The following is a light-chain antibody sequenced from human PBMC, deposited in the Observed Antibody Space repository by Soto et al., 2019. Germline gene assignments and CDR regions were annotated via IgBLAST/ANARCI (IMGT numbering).Light chain of an antibody. Sequence: QSVLTQPPSASGSPGQSVTISCTGTSSDVGGYNYVSWYQQHPGKAPKLMIYEVSKRPSGVPDRFSGSKSGNTACLTVSGLQAEDEADYYCSSYAGTMVFGVGTKVTVL. J-gene: IGLJ2*01. CDR3: SSYAGTMV. CDR2: EVS. CDR1: SSDVGGYNY. V-gene: IGLV2-8*01.